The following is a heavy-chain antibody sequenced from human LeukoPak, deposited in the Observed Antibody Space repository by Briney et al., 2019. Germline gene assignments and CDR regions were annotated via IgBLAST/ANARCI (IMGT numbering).Heavy chain of an antibody. J-gene: IGHJ4*02. V-gene: IGHV3-23*01. Sequence: GGSLRLSCAASGFTFSSYAMSWVRQAPGKGLEWVSAFSGSGGSTYYADSVKGRFTISRDDSKNTLYLQMNSLRSEDTAVYYCAKSSSGSSYNVLDYWGQGTLVTVSS. CDR2: FSGSGGST. CDR1: GFTFSSYA. D-gene: IGHD3-10*01. CDR3: AKSSSGSSYNVLDY.